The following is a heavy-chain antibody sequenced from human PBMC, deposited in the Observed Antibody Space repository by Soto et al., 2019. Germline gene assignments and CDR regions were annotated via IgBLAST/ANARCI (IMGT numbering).Heavy chain of an antibody. CDR3: ARGGVGDYYYYYYMDV. CDR1: GFTFSSYD. Sequence: PGGSLRLSCAASGFTFSSYDMHWVRQATGKGLEWVSAIGTAGDTYYPGSVKGRFTISRENAKNSLYLQMNSLRAGDTAVYYCARGGVGDYYYYYYMDVWGKGTTVTVSS. J-gene: IGHJ6*03. D-gene: IGHD4-17*01. CDR2: IGTAGDT. V-gene: IGHV3-13*01.